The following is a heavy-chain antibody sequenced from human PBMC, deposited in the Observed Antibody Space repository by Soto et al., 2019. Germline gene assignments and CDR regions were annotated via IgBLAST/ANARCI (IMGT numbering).Heavy chain of an antibody. CDR2: ISYSGST. D-gene: IGHD4-17*01. CDR3: ARVGGDDFGDSGGFDY. J-gene: IGHJ4*02. Sequence: SETLSLTCTVSGGSMSSHYWTWLRQPPGKGLEWIGYISYSGSTYYNPSLKSRVSISVDTSKNHFSLQLRSVTAADTAVYYCARVGGDDFGDSGGFDYWGQGTLVTVSS. V-gene: IGHV4-59*11. CDR1: GGSMSSHY.